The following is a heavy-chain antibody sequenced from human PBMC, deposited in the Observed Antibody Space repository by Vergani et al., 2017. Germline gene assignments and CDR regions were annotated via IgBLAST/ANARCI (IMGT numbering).Heavy chain of an antibody. Sequence: EVQLLESGGGLVQPGGSLRLSCAASGFTFSSYAMSWVRQAPGKGLEWVSSISSSSSYIYYADSVKGRFTISRDNSKNSLYLQMNSLRAEDTAVYYCARDLNRDSITGTTFESTHVGPWGQGTLVTVSS. CDR3: ARDLNRDSITGTTFESTHVGP. CDR2: ISSSSSYI. D-gene: IGHD1-7*01. V-gene: IGHV3-21*01. CDR1: GFTFSSYA. J-gene: IGHJ5*02.